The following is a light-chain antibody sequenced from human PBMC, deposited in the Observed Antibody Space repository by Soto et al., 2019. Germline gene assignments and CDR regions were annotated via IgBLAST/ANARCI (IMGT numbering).Light chain of an antibody. Sequence: EIVMTQSPATLSVSPGERATVSCRASQSVRSNLAWYQQKPGQAPRLLIYGASTRATGIPARFSGSGSGTDFTLTISSLEPEDFAVYYCQQRSNWLGTFGQGTKVDIK. V-gene: IGKV3-15*01. CDR1: QSVRSN. CDR2: GAS. CDR3: QQRSNWLGT. J-gene: IGKJ1*01.